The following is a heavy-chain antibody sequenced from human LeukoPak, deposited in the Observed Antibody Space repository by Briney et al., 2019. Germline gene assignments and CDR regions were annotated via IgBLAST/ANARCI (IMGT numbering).Heavy chain of an antibody. CDR2: INWNGGST. CDR1: GFTFDDYG. J-gene: IGHJ4*02. CDR3: ARDLSPLPTYYYDSSGQAGFDY. Sequence: GGSLRLSCAASGFTFDDYGMSWVRQAPGKGLEWVSGINWNGGSTGYADSVKGRFTISRDNAKNSLYLQMNSLRAEDTALYYCARDLSPLPTYYYDSSGQAGFDYWGQGTLVTVSS. V-gene: IGHV3-20*04. D-gene: IGHD3-22*01.